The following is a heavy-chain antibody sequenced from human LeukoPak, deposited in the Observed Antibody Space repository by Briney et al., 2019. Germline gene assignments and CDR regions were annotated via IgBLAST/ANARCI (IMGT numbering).Heavy chain of an antibody. CDR1: GGSISSYY. Sequence: SETLSLTCTVSGGSISSYYWSWTRQPPGKGLEWIGYIYYSGSTNYNPSLKSRVTISVDTSKNQFSLKLGSVTAADTAVYYCARDQGYIDYWGQGALVTVSS. CDR3: ARDQGYIDY. J-gene: IGHJ4*02. V-gene: IGHV4-59*01. CDR2: IYYSGST.